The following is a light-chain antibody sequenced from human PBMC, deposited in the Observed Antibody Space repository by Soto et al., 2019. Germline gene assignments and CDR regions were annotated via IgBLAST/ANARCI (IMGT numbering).Light chain of an antibody. CDR2: EVS. J-gene: IGLJ2*01. V-gene: IGLV2-14*01. Sequence: QSALTQPASVSGSPGQSITISCTGTSSDVGGYNYVSWYQHHPGEAPKLMLYEVSHRPSGVSDRFSGSKSGNTASLTISGLQAEDEGDYYCSSYTSSSTLVFGGGTKLTVL. CDR1: SSDVGGYNY. CDR3: SSYTSSSTLV.